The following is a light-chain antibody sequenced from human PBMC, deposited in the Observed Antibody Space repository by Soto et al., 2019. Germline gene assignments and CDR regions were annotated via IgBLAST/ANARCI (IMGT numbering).Light chain of an antibody. J-gene: IGLJ2*01. CDR2: VNN. CDR3: ATWDDSLNGII. Sequence: QSVLTQPPSASGTPGQTVTMSCSGSRSNIGSNTVTWYQQFPGSAPKVVTYVNNQRRSGVPDRFSGSKSGTSAFLAITGLQSEDEADYFCATWDDSLNGIIFGGGTKVTVL. CDR1: RSNIGSNT. V-gene: IGLV1-44*01.